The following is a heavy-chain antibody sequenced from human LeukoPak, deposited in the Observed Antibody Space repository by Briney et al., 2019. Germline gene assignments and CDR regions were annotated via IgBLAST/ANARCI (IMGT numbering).Heavy chain of an antibody. CDR2: IFYSGST. CDR3: ARQRDWGFGSYFDY. J-gene: IGHJ4*02. V-gene: IGHV4-59*08. Sequence: GSLRLSCAASGFTFSDYYMSWIRQPPGKGLEWIGYIFYSGSTYYNPSLKSRVTISVDTSKNQFSLKLSSVTAADTAVYYCARQRDWGFGSYFDYWGQGTLVTVSS. CDR1: GFTFSDYY. D-gene: IGHD7-27*01.